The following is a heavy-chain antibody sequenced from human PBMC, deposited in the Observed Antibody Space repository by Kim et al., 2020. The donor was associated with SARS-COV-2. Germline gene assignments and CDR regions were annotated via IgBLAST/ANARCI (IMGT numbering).Heavy chain of an antibody. V-gene: IGHV3-74*01. CDR2: INGDGSTT. CDR1: GFTISSYW. CDR3: VRDPI. J-gene: IGHJ3*01. Sequence: GGSLRLSCAASGFTISSYWMHWVRQAPGKGLVWVSRINGDGSTTTYADSVKGRFTISRDNSKNTVYLQMNSLRAEDTAVYYCVRDPIWGQGTMVTFSS.